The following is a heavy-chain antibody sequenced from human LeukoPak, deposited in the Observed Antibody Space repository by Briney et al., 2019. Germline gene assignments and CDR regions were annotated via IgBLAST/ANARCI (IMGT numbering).Heavy chain of an antibody. CDR2: IHTSGGT. J-gene: IGHJ4*02. D-gene: IGHD5-18*01. CDR1: GVSISSYY. V-gene: IGHV4-4*07. CDR3: ARGLWYFDY. Sequence: PSDTLSLTCTVSGVSISSYYWSWIRQPAGKGLEWIGRIHTSGGTNYNPSLKSRVTMSLDTSKNQFSLKLTSVTAADTAVYYCARGLWYFDYWGQGALVTVSS.